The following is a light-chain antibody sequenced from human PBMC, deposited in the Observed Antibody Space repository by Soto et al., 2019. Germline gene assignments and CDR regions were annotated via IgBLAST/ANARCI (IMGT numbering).Light chain of an antibody. CDR2: KVS. V-gene: IGKV2-30*02. CDR1: QSLVHSDGNTF. J-gene: IGKJ2*01. Sequence: DVVMTQSPLSLPVTLGQPASISCRSSQSLVHSDGNTFLNWFQQRPGQSPRRLIYKVSNRVSGVPDRFSGSGSGTDFTLKISRVEAEDVGVYYCMQGTHWPPYTFGQGTKVDIK. CDR3: MQGTHWPPYT.